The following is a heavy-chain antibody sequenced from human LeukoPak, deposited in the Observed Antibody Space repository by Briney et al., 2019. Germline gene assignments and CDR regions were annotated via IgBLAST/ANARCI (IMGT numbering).Heavy chain of an antibody. CDR1: GGTFSSYA. D-gene: IGHD4-17*01. J-gene: IGHJ5*02. V-gene: IGHV1-69*13. CDR2: ITPIFGTA. Sequence: SVKVSCKASGGTFSSYAISWVRQAPGQGLEWMGGITPIFGTANYAQKFQGRVTITADESTSTAYMELSSLRAEDTAVYYCARVRWDDYGDYGRDNWFDPWGQGTLVTVSS. CDR3: ARVRWDDYGDYGRDNWFDP.